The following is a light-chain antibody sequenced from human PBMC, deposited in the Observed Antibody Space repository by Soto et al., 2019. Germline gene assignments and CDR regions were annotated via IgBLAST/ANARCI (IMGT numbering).Light chain of an antibody. Sequence: QTVVTQEPSLTVSPGGTVTLTCGSSTGAVTSGHYPYWFQQKPGQAPRTLIYDTSNKHSWTPARFSGSLLGGKAALTLSGAQPEDEADYYCSSFAGNNNLVFGGGTKLTVL. V-gene: IGLV7-46*01. CDR3: SSFAGNNNLV. CDR1: TGAVTSGHY. J-gene: IGLJ2*01. CDR2: DTS.